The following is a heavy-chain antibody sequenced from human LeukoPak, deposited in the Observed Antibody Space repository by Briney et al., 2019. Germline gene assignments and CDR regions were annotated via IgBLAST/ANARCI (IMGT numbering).Heavy chain of an antibody. CDR2: IYFTGNT. D-gene: IGHD3-3*01. Sequence: SSETLSLTCTVSGGSISSYYWSWIRQPPGKGLEWIGYIYFTGNTNYNPSLKSRVTISVDTSNNQFSLRLSSVTAADTAVYYCARDAPYYDFWSGYSQYYYYYMDVWGKGTTVTVSS. V-gene: IGHV4-59*12. CDR3: ARDAPYYDFWSGYSQYYYYYMDV. CDR1: GGSISSYY. J-gene: IGHJ6*03.